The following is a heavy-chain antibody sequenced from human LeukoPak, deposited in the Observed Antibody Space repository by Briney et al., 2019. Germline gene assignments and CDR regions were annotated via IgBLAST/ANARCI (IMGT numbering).Heavy chain of an antibody. V-gene: IGHV3-23*01. CDR2: IEGSGDAT. CDR1: GFTFSNNA. D-gene: IGHD2-21*01. CDR3: AKDIFRWAFDY. J-gene: IGHJ4*02. Sequence: PGGSLRLSCAASGFTFSNNAMSWVRQAPGKGLEWVSGIEGSGDATHYADSVKGRFTISRDTSKNTLYLQMNSLRAEDTAVYYCAKDIFRWAFDYWCQGTLVTVSS.